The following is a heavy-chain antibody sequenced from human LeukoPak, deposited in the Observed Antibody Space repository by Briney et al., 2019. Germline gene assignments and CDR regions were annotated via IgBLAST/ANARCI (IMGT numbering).Heavy chain of an antibody. D-gene: IGHD2-21*01. J-gene: IGHJ4*02. CDR1: GGSFSGYY. CDR3: AGDTLGFDY. Sequence: SETLSLTCAVYGGSFSGYYWSWIRQPPGKGLEWIGESNQSGSTNYNPSLKSRVTISVDTSKNQFSLKLSSVTAADTAVYYCAGDTLGFDYWGQGTLVTVSS. CDR2: SNQSGST. V-gene: IGHV4-34*01.